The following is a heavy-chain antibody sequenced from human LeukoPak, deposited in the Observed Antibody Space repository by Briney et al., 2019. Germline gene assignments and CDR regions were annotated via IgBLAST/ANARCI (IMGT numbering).Heavy chain of an antibody. V-gene: IGHV3-9*03. CDR1: GFTFDDYA. CDR2: ISWNSGSI. CDR3: AREWVEYSNTWSHFDY. J-gene: IGHJ4*02. D-gene: IGHD6-13*01. Sequence: PGGSLRLSCAASGFTFDDYAMHWVRQAPGKGLEWVSGISWNSGSIGYADSVKGRFTISRDNSKNTLYLQMGSLRAEDMAVYYCAREWVEYSNTWSHFDYWGQGALVTVSS.